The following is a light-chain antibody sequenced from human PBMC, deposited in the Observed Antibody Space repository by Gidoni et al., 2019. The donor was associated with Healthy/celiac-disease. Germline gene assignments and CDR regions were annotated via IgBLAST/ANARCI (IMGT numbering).Light chain of an antibody. CDR2: AAS. V-gene: IGKV1-39*01. CDR3: QQSYSTLT. J-gene: IGKJ3*01. Sequence: DIQMPQSPSSLSASVGDRVTITCRASQSISSYLNWYQQKPGKAPKLLIYAASSLQSGVPSRFSGSGSGTDFTLTISSLQPEDFATYDCQQSYSTLTFGPGTKVDIK. CDR1: QSISSY.